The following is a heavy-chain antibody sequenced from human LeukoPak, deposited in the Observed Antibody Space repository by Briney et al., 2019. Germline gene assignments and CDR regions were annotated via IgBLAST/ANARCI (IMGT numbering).Heavy chain of an antibody. V-gene: IGHV5-10-1*01. CDR2: IDPSDSYN. CDR3: ARTAYYSGSGSYYYFGY. Sequence: GESLRISCKTSGYMFTTYWISWVRQMPGKGLEWMGRIDPSDSYNNYSPSFKGHVTFSADRSLSTVYLQWGSLKASDTAIYYCARTAYYSGSGSYYYFGYWGQGTLVTVSS. CDR1: GYMFTTYW. D-gene: IGHD3-10*01. J-gene: IGHJ4*02.